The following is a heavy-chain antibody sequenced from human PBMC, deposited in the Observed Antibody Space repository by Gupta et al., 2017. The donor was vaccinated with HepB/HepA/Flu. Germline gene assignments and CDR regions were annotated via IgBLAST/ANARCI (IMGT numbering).Heavy chain of an antibody. J-gene: IGHJ6*02. CDR1: GYTLTGYY. CDR2: INPNSGGT. V-gene: IGHV1-2*04. CDR3: ARVAGGGGMDV. Sequence: QVQLVQSGAEGTKPGASVKVSCKASGYTLTGYYMHWVRRAPGKGIEWMGWINPNSGGTNYAQKFQGWVTMTRDTSISTASMELSRLRSDDTAVYYCARVAGGGGMDVWGQGTTVTVSS. D-gene: IGHD3-16*01.